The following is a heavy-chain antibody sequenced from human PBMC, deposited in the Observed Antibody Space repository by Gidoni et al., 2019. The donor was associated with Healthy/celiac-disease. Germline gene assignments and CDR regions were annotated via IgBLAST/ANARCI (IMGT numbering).Heavy chain of an antibody. CDR2: ISSSSSTI. CDR3: ARDNTATHGMDV. D-gene: IGHD2-15*01. CDR1: GFTFRSYS. V-gene: IGHV3-48*02. J-gene: IGHJ6*02. Sequence: EVQLVESGGGLVQPGVSLRLSCAASGFTFRSYSMNWVRQAPGKGLEWVSDISSSSSTIYYADSVKGRVTISRDNAKNSLYLQRNSLRDEDTAVYYCARDNTATHGMDVWGQGTTVTVSS.